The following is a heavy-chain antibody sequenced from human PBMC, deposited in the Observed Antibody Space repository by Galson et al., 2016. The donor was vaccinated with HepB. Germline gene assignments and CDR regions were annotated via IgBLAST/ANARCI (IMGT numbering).Heavy chain of an antibody. J-gene: IGHJ6*02. Sequence: SLRLSCAASGFAFNYYSMNWVRQAPGKGLEWVSSISSGSSNIYYADSVKGRFTISRDNAKNSLYLQMNSLRAEDTAVYSCAREHSYYYYAIDVWGQGTTVTVSS. CDR1: GFAFNYYS. CDR2: ISSGSSNI. V-gene: IGHV3-21*01. D-gene: IGHD1-26*01. CDR3: AREHSYYYYAIDV.